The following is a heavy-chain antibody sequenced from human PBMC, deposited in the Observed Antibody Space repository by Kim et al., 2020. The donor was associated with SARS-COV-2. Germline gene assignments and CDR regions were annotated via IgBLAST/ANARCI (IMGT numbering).Heavy chain of an antibody. CDR1: GFTFDDYA. J-gene: IGHJ4*02. D-gene: IGHD4-17*01. V-gene: IGHV3-9*01. CDR2: ISWNSGSI. CDR3: AKDKTAVTTDNLDY. Sequence: GGSLRLSCAASGFTFDDYAMHWVRQAPGKGLEWVSGISWNSGSIGYADSVKGRFTISRDNAKNSLYLQMNSLRAEDTALYYCAKDKTAVTTDNLDYWGQG.